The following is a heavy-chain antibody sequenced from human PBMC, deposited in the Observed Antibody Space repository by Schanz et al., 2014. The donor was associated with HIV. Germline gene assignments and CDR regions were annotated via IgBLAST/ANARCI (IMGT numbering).Heavy chain of an antibody. V-gene: IGHV3-30*03. CDR2: ISYDGSNK. CDR1: GFTFSSYG. J-gene: IGHJ6*02. Sequence: QVQLVESGGGVVQPGRSLRLSCAASGFTFSSYGMHWVRQAPGKGLEWVADISYDGSNKYYADSVKGRFTISRDNSKNTLYLQMNSLKTEDTAVYYCTTVKGYSSSWTTYYYYGMDVWGQGTTVTVSS. CDR3: TTVKGYSSSWTTYYYYGMDV. D-gene: IGHD6-13*01.